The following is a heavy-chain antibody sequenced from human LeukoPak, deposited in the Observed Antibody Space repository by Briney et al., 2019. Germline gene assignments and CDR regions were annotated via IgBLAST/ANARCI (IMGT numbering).Heavy chain of an antibody. D-gene: IGHD1-14*01. CDR3: ARDGPHRPYWYFDL. V-gene: IGHV4-59*12. J-gene: IGHJ2*01. CDR2: IYYSGST. Sequence: ASETLSLTCTVSGGSISSYYWSWIRQPPGKGLEWIGYIYYSGSTYYNPSLKSRVTISVDTSKNQFSLKLSSVTAADTAVYYCARDGPHRPYWYFDLWGRGTLVTVSS. CDR1: GGSISSYY.